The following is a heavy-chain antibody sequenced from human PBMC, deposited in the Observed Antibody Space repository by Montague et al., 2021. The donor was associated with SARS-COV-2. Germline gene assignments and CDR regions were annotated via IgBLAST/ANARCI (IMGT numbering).Heavy chain of an antibody. CDR3: ARDSRTDFDWLFPDSGSYYYYMDV. D-gene: IGHD3-9*01. J-gene: IGHJ6*03. CDR2: IYYSGST. V-gene: IGHV4-59*01. CDR1: GGSISSYY. Sequence: SETLSLTCTVSGGSISSYYWSWIRQPPGKGLEWFGYIYYSGSTNYNPSLKSRVTISVDTSKNQFSLKLSSVTAADTAVYYCARDSRTDFDWLFPDSGSYYYYMDVWGKGTTVTVSS.